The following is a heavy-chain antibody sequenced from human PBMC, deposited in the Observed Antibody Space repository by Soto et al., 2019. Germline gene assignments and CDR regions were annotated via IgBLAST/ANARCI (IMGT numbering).Heavy chain of an antibody. CDR3: AKRATGTYFDY. D-gene: IGHD1-1*01. V-gene: IGHV3-23*01. J-gene: IGHJ4*02. Sequence: EVQLLESGGGLVQPGGSLRLSCAASGFTFSNYAMNWVRQAPGKGLEWVSVISGSGGSTYYADSVKGRFTISRDNSKNTLYVQMNSLRAEDTAVYYCAKRATGTYFDYWGQGTLVTVSS. CDR2: ISGSGGST. CDR1: GFTFSNYA.